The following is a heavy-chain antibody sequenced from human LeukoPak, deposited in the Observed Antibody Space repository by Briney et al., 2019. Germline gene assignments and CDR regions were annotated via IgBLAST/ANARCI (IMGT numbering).Heavy chain of an antibody. J-gene: IGHJ3*02. CDR1: GFTFSSYS. CDR2: ISSSSSYI. CDR3: ASYLFGYSGYDNFQI. D-gene: IGHD5-12*01. V-gene: IGHV3-21*01. Sequence: GGSLRLSCAASGFTFSSYSMNWVRQAPGKGLEWVSSISSSSSYIYYAASVKGRFTISRDNAKNSLYLQMNSLRAEDTAVYYCASYLFGYSGYDNFQIWGQGTMVTVSS.